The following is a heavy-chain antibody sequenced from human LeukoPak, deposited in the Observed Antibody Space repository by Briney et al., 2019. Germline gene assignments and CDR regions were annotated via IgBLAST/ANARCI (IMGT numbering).Heavy chain of an antibody. Sequence: SETLSLTCTVSGGSISSYYWSWIRQPPGKGLEWIGYIYYSGSTNYNPSLKSRVTISVDTSKNQFSLELSSVTAADTAVYYCARGGRYSSSWYSGDTFDYWGQGTLVTVSS. CDR1: GGSISSYY. CDR2: IYYSGST. J-gene: IGHJ4*02. CDR3: ARGGRYSSSWYSGDTFDY. V-gene: IGHV4-59*01. D-gene: IGHD6-13*01.